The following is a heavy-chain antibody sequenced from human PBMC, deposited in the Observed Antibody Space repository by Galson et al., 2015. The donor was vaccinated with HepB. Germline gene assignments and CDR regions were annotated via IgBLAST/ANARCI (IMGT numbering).Heavy chain of an antibody. CDR3: ARGGPITMVRGDYFDY. D-gene: IGHD3-10*01. CDR1: GFTFSSYA. Sequence: SLRLSCAASGFTFSSYAMHWVRQAPGKGLEWVAVISYDGSNKYYADSVKGRFTISRDNSKNTLYLQMNSLRAEGTAVYYCARGGPITMVRGDYFDYWGQGTLVTVSS. J-gene: IGHJ4*02. CDR2: ISYDGSNK. V-gene: IGHV3-30*04.